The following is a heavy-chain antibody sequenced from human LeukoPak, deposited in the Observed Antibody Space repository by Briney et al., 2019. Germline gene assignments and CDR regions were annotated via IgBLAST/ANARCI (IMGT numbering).Heavy chain of an antibody. V-gene: IGHV5-51*01. J-gene: IGHJ4*02. CDR1: AYSFTTYW. CDR2: IYPGDSDT. CDR3: ARQAYYYDSSDYYVHYFDY. Sequence: GESLKISCKGSAYSFTTYWIAWARQMPGKGLEWMGIIYPGDSDTRYSPSFQGQVTISADKSINTAYLQWSSLKASDTAMYYCARQAYYYDSSDYYVHYFDYWGQGTLVTVSS. D-gene: IGHD3-22*01.